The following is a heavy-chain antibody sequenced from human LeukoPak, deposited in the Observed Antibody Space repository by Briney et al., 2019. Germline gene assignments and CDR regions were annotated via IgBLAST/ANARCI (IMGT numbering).Heavy chain of an antibody. CDR1: GFSFRSYA. CDR3: VKDRQNYYGSGYYFDY. D-gene: IGHD3-10*01. CDR2: ISGSGEST. V-gene: IGHV3-23*01. Sequence: GGSLRLSCAVSGFSFRSYAMTWVRQAPGKGLDWVASISGSGESTYYAVSVKGRFTISRDNSRSTLYLEMNSLRVEDTAVCYCVKDRQNYYGSGYYFDYWGQGTLVTVSS. J-gene: IGHJ4*02.